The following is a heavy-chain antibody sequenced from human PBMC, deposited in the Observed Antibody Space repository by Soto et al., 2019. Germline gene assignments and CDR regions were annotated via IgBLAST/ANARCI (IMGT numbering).Heavy chain of an antibody. J-gene: IGHJ4*02. D-gene: IGHD6-6*01. Sequence: GGSLRLSCAASGFTFSSYGMHWVRQAPGKGLEWVAVISYDGSNKYYADSVKGRFTISRDNSKNTLYLQMNSLRAEDTAVYYCAKGYTYSISSSMDYWGQGTLVTVSS. CDR2: ISYDGSNK. CDR3: AKGYTYSISSSMDY. V-gene: IGHV3-30*18. CDR1: GFTFSSYG.